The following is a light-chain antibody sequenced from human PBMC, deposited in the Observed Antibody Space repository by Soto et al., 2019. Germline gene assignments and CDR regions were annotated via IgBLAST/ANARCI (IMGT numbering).Light chain of an antibody. CDR1: SSNLGSFNL. Sequence: QSALTQPASVSGSPGQWITISCTGTSSNLGSFNLVSWYQHHPGTAPKLMIYEANKRPSGVANRFSASESGNTASLTISGLEDEDDAYYYCSSYARNSTYVFGRGTKLTVL. J-gene: IGLJ1*01. CDR3: SSYARNSTYV. V-gene: IGLV2-23*01. CDR2: EAN.